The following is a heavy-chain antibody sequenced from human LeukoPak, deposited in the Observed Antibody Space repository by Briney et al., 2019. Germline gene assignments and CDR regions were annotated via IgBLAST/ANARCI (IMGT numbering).Heavy chain of an antibody. CDR1: GYTFTSYG. CDR2: INPNSGGT. V-gene: IGHV1-2*02. D-gene: IGHD5/OR15-5a*01. J-gene: IGHJ6*03. Sequence: ASVKVSCKASGYTFTSYGISWVRQAPGQGLEWMGWINPNSGGTNYAQKFQGRVTMTRDTSISTAYMELSRLRSDDTAVYYCARGRTPYSVKYDYYMDVWGKGTTVTVSS. CDR3: ARGRTPYSVKYDYYMDV.